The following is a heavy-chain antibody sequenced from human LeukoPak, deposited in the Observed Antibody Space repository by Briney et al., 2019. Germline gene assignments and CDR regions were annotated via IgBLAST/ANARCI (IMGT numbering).Heavy chain of an antibody. CDR1: GGSFSGYY. CDR3: ARVPYCSGGSCYPTYYYYYMDV. CDR2: IDHSGST. V-gene: IGHV4-34*01. J-gene: IGHJ6*03. Sequence: PSETLSLTCAVYGGSFSGYYWSWIPQPPGKGLEWIGEIDHSGSTNYNPTLKSRDTISVDTSKNQFSLKLSSVTAADTAVYYCARVPYCSGGSCYPTYYYYYMDVWGKGTTVTVSS. D-gene: IGHD2-15*01.